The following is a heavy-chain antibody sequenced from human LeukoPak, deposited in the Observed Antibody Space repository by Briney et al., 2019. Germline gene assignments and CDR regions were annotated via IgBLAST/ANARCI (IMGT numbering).Heavy chain of an antibody. V-gene: IGHV1-2*04. CDR1: GYTFTGYY. D-gene: IGHD2-2*01. J-gene: IGHJ4*02. Sequence: ASVKVSCKASGYTFTGYYMHWVRQAPGQGLEWMGWINPNSGGTNYAQKFQGWVTMTRDTSISTAYMELSRLRSADTAVYYCARVYCSSTSCYDYFDYWGQGTLVTVSS. CDR3: ARVYCSSTSCYDYFDY. CDR2: INPNSGGT.